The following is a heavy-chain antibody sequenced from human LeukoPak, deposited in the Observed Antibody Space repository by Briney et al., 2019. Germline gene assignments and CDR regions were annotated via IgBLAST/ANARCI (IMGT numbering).Heavy chain of an antibody. CDR1: GFSFSRYS. V-gene: IGHV3-30*18. Sequence: GGSLRLSCGASGFSFSRYSMHWVRQAPGKGLEWVAVVSYDGSNKYYADSVKGRFTISRDNSKKTLYLQMNSLRGEDTGVYFCAKDAQGANDLDDALDIWGQGTMVTVSS. D-gene: IGHD4/OR15-4a*01. CDR2: VSYDGSNK. CDR3: AKDAQGANDLDDALDI. J-gene: IGHJ3*02.